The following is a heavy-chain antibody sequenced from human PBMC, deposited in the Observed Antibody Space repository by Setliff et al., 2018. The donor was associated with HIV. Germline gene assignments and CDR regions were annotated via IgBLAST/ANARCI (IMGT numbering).Heavy chain of an antibody. J-gene: IGHJ4*02. CDR1: GGSISTSRYY. Sequence: PSETLSLTCNVSGGSISTSRYYWGWIRQPPGKGLEWIGSINYRGNTYYNPSLKSRAAISVDTPKNQISLKLSSVTAADTAVYYCARQHSESRDFDYWGQGTLVTVSS. CDR3: ARQHSESRDFDY. CDR2: INYRGNT. D-gene: IGHD3-22*01. V-gene: IGHV4-39*01.